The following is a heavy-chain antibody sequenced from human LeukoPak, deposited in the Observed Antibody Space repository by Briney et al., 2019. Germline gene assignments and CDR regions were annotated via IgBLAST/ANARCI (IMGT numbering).Heavy chain of an antibody. CDR1: GYTFTIYH. CDR2: INPISGSA. CDR3: ARVVAAPGDSFYSGLDV. J-gene: IGHJ6*02. V-gene: IGHV1-46*01. D-gene: IGHD2-21*02. Sequence: GASVKVSCKAAGYTFTIYHIHWVRQAPGQGLEGLGVINPISGSANYAQKFQGRVTVTGDTSTSTVHMQLGSLRSDDTAVYYCARVVAAPGDSFYSGLDVWGQGTTVTVSS.